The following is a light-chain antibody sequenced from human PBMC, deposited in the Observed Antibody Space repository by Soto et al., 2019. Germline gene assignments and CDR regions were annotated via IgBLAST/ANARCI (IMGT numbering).Light chain of an antibody. CDR2: EVT. V-gene: IGLV2-18*02. Sequence: QSALTQPPSVSGSPGQSVTISCTGTSSDVGDYKRVSWYQQGPGTAPKVIIYEVTNRPSGVPDRFSGSKSGNTASLTISGLQAEDEADYYCSSYTSSVTFVFGSGTKVTVL. J-gene: IGLJ1*01. CDR1: SSDVGDYKR. CDR3: SSYTSSVTFV.